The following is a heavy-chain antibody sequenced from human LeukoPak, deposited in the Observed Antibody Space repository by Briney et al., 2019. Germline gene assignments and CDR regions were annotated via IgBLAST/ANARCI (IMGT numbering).Heavy chain of an antibody. D-gene: IGHD3-10*01. CDR2: INHSGST. Sequence: SETLSLTCAVYGGSFSGYYWSWIRQPPGKGLEWLGEINHSGSTNYNPSLKSRVTISVDTSKNQFSLKLSSVTAADTAVYYCARGGRMVRGVPNNWFDPWGQGTLVTVSS. CDR1: GGSFSGYY. CDR3: ARGGRMVRGVPNNWFDP. J-gene: IGHJ5*02. V-gene: IGHV4-34*01.